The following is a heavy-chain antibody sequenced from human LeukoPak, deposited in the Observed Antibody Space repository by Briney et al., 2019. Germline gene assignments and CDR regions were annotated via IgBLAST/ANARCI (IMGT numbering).Heavy chain of an antibody. Sequence: GGSLRLSCAASGFTFSSYAMHCVRQSPGKGLEWVAFISYDGSSKYYAESVKGRFTISRDNSKNTLYLQMGSLRAEDMAVYYCVREREYYYDSSGYYPDAFDIWGQGTMVTVSS. CDR1: GFTFSSYA. CDR3: VREREYYYDSSGYYPDAFDI. CDR2: ISYDGSSK. D-gene: IGHD3-22*01. J-gene: IGHJ3*02. V-gene: IGHV3-30*14.